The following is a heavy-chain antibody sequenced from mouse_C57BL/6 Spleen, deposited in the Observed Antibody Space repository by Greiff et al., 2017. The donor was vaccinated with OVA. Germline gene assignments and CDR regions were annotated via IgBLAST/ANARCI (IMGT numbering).Heavy chain of an antibody. V-gene: IGHV10-1*01. CDR2: IRSKSNNYAT. Sequence: EVQLVESGGGLVQPKGSLKLSCAASGFSFNTYAMNWVRQAPGKGLEWVARIRSKSNNYATYYADSVKDRFTISRDDSESMLYLQMNNLKTEDTAMYYCVSPITTVGFDYWGQGTTLTVSS. D-gene: IGHD1-1*01. CDR1: GFSFNTYA. J-gene: IGHJ2*01. CDR3: VSPITTVGFDY.